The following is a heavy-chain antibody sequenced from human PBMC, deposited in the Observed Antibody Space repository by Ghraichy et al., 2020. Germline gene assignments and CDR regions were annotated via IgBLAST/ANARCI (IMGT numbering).Heavy chain of an antibody. Sequence: GESLNISCAASGFTFSNYAMSWVRQAPGKGLEWVSAISGSGGSTCYADSVKGRFTISRDNSKNTLYLQMNSLRAEDTAVYYCANWILYYFDYWGQGTLVTVSS. D-gene: IGHD2-2*03. V-gene: IGHV3-23*01. J-gene: IGHJ4*02. CDR2: ISGSGGST. CDR1: GFTFSNYA. CDR3: ANWILYYFDY.